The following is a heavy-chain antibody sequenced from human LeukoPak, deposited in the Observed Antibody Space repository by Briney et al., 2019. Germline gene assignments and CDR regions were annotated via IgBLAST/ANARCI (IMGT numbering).Heavy chain of an antibody. Sequence: GGSLRLSCAASGFTFSSCAMHWVRQAPGKGLEWVAVISYDGSNKYYADSVKGRFTISRDNSKNTLYLQMNSLRAEDTAVYYCARGGDQAGFFDYWGQGTLVTVSS. J-gene: IGHJ4*02. CDR3: ARGGDQAGFFDY. CDR1: GFTFSSCA. CDR2: ISYDGSNK. D-gene: IGHD6-25*01. V-gene: IGHV3-30*04.